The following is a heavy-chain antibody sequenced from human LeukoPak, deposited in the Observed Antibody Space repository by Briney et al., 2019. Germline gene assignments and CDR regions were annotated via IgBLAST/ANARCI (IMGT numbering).Heavy chain of an antibody. CDR3: ARDGDYLSAYFDY. CDR2: ISSSGSTI. Sequence: GGSLRLSCAASGFTFSSYEMNWVRQAPGKGLEWVSYISSSGSTIYYADSVKGRFTISRDNAKNSLYLQMNSLRAEDTAVYCCARDGDYLSAYFDYWGQGTLVTVSS. V-gene: IGHV3-48*03. J-gene: IGHJ4*02. D-gene: IGHD4-17*01. CDR1: GFTFSSYE.